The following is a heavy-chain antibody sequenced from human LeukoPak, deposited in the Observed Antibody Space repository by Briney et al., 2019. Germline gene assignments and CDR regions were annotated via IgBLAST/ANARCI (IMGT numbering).Heavy chain of an antibody. D-gene: IGHD5-24*01. CDR3: ARDSLGYNYSDY. V-gene: IGHV1-46*01. Sequence: ASVKVSCKASGYTFISYGISWVRQAPGQGLEWMGIINPSGGSTSYAQKFQGRVTMTRDTSTSTVYMELSSLKSEDTAVYYCARDSLGYNYSDYWGQGTLVTVSS. CDR1: GYTFISYG. CDR2: INPSGGST. J-gene: IGHJ4*02.